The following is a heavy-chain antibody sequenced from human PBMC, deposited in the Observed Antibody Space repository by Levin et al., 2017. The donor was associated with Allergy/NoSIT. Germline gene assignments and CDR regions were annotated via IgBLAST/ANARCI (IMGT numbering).Heavy chain of an antibody. CDR2: INHSGST. D-gene: IGHD3-10*01. CDR3: ARLGKLRITMVRGATRPIYGMDV. CDR1: GGSFSGYY. J-gene: IGHJ6*02. Sequence: SETLSLTCAVYGGSFSGYYWSWIRQPPGKGLEWIGEINHSGSTNYNPSLKSRVTISVDTSKNQFSLKLSSVTAADTAVYYCARLGKLRITMVRGATRPIYGMDVWGQGTTVTVSS. V-gene: IGHV4-34*01.